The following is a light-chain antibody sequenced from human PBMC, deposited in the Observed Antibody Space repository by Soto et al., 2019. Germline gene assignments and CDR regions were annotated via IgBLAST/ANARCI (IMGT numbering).Light chain of an antibody. Sequence: QSVLTHPPSVSGAPGQRVTISCTGGSSNIGARYDVHWYQQLPGTAPKLLIYDDINRPSGVPDRLSGSKSGTSASLAITGLQAEDEAEYYCQSYDSSLSGVVFGGGTKLTVL. V-gene: IGLV1-40*01. J-gene: IGLJ2*01. CDR2: DDI. CDR1: SSNIGARYD. CDR3: QSYDSSLSGVV.